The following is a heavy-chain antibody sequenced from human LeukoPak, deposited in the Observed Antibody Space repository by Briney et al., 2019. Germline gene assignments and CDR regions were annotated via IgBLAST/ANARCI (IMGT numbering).Heavy chain of an antibody. V-gene: IGHV4-4*07. CDR3: ARHQRSRSYYDSSGYLGY. D-gene: IGHD3-22*01. J-gene: IGHJ4*02. CDR1: GGSISSYY. CDR2: IYTSGST. Sequence: SETLSLTCTVSGGSISSYYWSWIRQPAGKGLEWIGRIYTSGSTNYNPSLKSRVTMSVDTSKNQFSLKLSSATAADTAVYYCARHQRSRSYYDSSGYLGYWGQGTLVTVSS.